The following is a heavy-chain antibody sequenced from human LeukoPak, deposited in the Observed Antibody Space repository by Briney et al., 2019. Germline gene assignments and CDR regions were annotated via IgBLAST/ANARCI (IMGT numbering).Heavy chain of an antibody. V-gene: IGHV6-1*01. D-gene: IGHD6-13*01. CDR1: GDSVSSNSAA. J-gene: IGHJ5*02. CDR2: TYYRSKWYN. Sequence: SQTLSLTCAISGDSVSSNSAAWNWIRQSPSRGLEWLGRTYYRSKWYNDYAVSVKSRITINPDTSKNQFSLQLNSVTPEDTAVNYCARSPGQQLLTGWFDPWGQGTLVTVSS. CDR3: ARSPGQQLLTGWFDP.